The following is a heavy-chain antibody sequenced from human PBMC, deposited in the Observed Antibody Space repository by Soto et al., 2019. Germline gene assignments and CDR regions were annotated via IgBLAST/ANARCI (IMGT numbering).Heavy chain of an antibody. CDR2: IYYSGST. Sequence: SETLSLTCTVSGGSVSSGSYYWSWIRQPPGKGLEWIGYIYYSGSTNYNPSLKSRVTISVDTSKNQFSLKLSSVTAADTAVYYCASDGRYSSSVGDFDYWGQGTLVTVPS. J-gene: IGHJ4*02. CDR1: GGSVSSGSYY. CDR3: ASDGRYSSSVGDFDY. V-gene: IGHV4-61*01. D-gene: IGHD6-6*01.